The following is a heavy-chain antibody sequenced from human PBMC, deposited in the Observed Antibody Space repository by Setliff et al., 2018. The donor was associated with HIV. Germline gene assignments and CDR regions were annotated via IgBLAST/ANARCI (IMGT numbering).Heavy chain of an antibody. V-gene: IGHV3-48*01. Sequence: PGGSLRLSCAASGFTFSSYSMNWVRQAPGKGLEWVSYISTSSTTIYYADSVKGRFTISRDDAKNSLYLQMNSLRAEDTAVYYCAKDLGDGYNPLDYWGQGTLVTVSS. J-gene: IGHJ4*02. CDR1: GFTFSSYS. D-gene: IGHD5-18*01. CDR3: AKDLGDGYNPLDY. CDR2: ISTSSTTI.